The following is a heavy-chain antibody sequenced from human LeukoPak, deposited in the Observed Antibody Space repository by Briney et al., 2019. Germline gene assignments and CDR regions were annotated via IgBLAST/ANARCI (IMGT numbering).Heavy chain of an antibody. CDR3: ARVDYVSSGYYFDC. CDR1: GYTFTGYY. V-gene: IGHV1-2*06. D-gene: IGHD3-22*01. Sequence: ASVKVSCKASGYTFTGYYMHWLRQAPGQGLEWMGRINPNSGGTNYAQKFQGRVTMTRDTSISTAYMELSRPRSDDTAVYYCARVDYVSSGYYFDCWGQGTLVTVSS. J-gene: IGHJ4*02. CDR2: INPNSGGT.